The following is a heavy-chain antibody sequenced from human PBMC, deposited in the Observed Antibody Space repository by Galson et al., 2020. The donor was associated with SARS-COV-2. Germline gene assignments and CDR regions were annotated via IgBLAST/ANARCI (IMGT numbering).Heavy chain of an antibody. CDR1: GFTFSSYA. Sequence: GGSLRLSCAASGFTFSSYAMHWVRQAPGKGLEWVAVISYDGSNKYYADSVKGRFTISRDNSKNTLYLQMNSLRAEDTAVYYCARAKGEAVLLWFGELYHDAFDIWGQGTMVTVSS. D-gene: IGHD3-10*01. V-gene: IGHV3-30-3*01. J-gene: IGHJ3*02. CDR3: ARAKGEAVLLWFGELYHDAFDI. CDR2: ISYDGSNK.